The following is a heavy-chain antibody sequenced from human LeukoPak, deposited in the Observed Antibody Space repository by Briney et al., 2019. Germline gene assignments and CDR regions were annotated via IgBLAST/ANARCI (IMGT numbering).Heavy chain of an antibody. CDR2: INSDGSST. Sequence: GGSLRLSCAASGFTFNNYWVHWVRQAPGKGLVWVSWINSDGSSTNYADSVKGRFTTSRDNAKNTLYLQMNSLRAEDTAVYYCAGDVFRGPADWGQGTLVTVSS. CDR1: GFTFNNYW. J-gene: IGHJ4*02. V-gene: IGHV3-74*01. D-gene: IGHD2-21*01. CDR3: AGDVFRGPAD.